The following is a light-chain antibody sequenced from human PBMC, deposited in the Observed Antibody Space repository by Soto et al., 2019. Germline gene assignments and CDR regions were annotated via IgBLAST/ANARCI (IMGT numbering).Light chain of an antibody. J-gene: IGLJ1*01. CDR3: CSYAGSGTYV. Sequence: QSALTQPASVSGSPGQSITISCTGTSSDVGNYNFVSWYQHYPGKAPKLMIYEGNKRPSGVSNRFSDSKSGNTASLTISGLQAEDEADYYCCSYAGSGTYVFGIGTKVTVL. CDR1: SSDVGNYNF. V-gene: IGLV2-23*01. CDR2: EGN.